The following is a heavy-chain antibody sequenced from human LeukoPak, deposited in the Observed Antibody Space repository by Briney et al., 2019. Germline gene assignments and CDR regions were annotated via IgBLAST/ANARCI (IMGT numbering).Heavy chain of an antibody. D-gene: IGHD2-2*01. Sequence: KPSETLSLTCAVYGGSFSGYYWSWIRQPPGKGLEWIGEINHSGSTNYNPSLKSRVTISVDTSKNQFSLKLSSVTAADTAVYYCARGGIVVPALDYWGQGTLVTVSS. J-gene: IGHJ4*02. V-gene: IGHV4-34*01. CDR2: INHSGST. CDR3: ARGGIVVPALDY. CDR1: GGSFSGYY.